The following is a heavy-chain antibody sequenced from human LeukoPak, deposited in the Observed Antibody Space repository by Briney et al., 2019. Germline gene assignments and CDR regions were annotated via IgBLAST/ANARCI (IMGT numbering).Heavy chain of an antibody. D-gene: IGHD1-1*01. CDR3: ARPERLDEGMFDY. CDR2: IAGINT. CDR1: YFTFNNYN. V-gene: IGHV3-21*01. Sequence: GGSLRLCCTCAYFTFNNYNMNWVRLAAGRGLGLGSAIAGINTYYSASVKGRFTISRDNANNSLYLQMNSLRAEDTAVYYCARPERLDEGMFDYWGQGALVTVSS. J-gene: IGHJ4*02.